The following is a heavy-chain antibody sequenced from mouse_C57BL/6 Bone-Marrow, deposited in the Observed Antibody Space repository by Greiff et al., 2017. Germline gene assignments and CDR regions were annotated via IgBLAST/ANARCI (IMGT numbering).Heavy chain of an antibody. Sequence: VQLQQSGAELARPGASVKLSCKASGYTFTSYGISWVKQRPGQGLEWIGEIYPRSGNTYYNEKFKGKATLTADKSSSTAYMELRSLTSEDSAVYVCARVGEYDGYDAWFAYWGQGTLVTVAA. CDR3: ARVGEYDGYDAWFAY. CDR2: IYPRSGNT. CDR1: GYTFTSYG. J-gene: IGHJ3*01. V-gene: IGHV1-81*01. D-gene: IGHD2-3*01.